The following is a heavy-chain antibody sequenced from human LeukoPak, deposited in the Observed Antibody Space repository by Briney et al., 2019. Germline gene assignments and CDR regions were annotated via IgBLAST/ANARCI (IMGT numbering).Heavy chain of an antibody. Sequence: PSETLSLTCTVSGGSISSYYWSWIRQPPGKGLEWIGYIYYSGSTNYNPSLKSRVTTSVDTSKNQFSLKLSSVTAADTAVYYCARHAPGYFDPLYYGMDVWGQGTTVTVSS. J-gene: IGHJ6*02. CDR3: ARHAPGYFDPLYYGMDV. CDR1: GGSISSYY. CDR2: IYYSGST. V-gene: IGHV4-59*08. D-gene: IGHD3-9*01.